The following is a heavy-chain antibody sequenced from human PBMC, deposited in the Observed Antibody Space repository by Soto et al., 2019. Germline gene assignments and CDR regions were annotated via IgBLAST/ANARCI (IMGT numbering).Heavy chain of an antibody. CDR3: ARTLSGFTYGSRQFYFDY. CDR1: GDPITSYF. V-gene: IGHV4-4*07. CDR2: VFPGGPT. Sequence: QVQLQESGPGLVKPSETLSLICTVSGDPITSYFWTWLRQPAGKGLEWIGHVFPGGPTSHNSSLKSRVSMSIDTSKYQFSLTLTSVTAADTAVYYCARTLSGFTYGSRQFYFDYWGQGTLVTVSS. D-gene: IGHD3-10*01. J-gene: IGHJ4*02.